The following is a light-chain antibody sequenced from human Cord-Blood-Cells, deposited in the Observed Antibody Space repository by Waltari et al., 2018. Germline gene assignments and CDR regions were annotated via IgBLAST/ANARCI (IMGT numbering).Light chain of an antibody. J-gene: IGKJ1*01. CDR1: QSISSY. CDR3: QQSYSTPWT. CDR2: AAS. V-gene: IGKV1-39*01. Sequence: DIQMTQSPSSLSASVGDRVTITCRASQSISSYLNWYQQKPGKAPKLLIYAASSLQIGVPSRCSGSGSGTDFTLTISSLQPEDFATYYCQQSYSTPWTFGQGTKVEIK.